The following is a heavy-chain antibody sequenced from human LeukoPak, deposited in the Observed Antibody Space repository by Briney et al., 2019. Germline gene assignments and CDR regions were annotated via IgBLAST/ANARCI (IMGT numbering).Heavy chain of an antibody. CDR3: ASNTHNYAPEANFDY. J-gene: IGHJ4*02. CDR1: GFTFSSYA. Sequence: GGSLRLSCAASGFTFSSYAMHWVRQAPGKGLEWVAVISYDGSNKYYADSVKGRFTISRDNSKNTLYLQMNSLRAEDTAVYYCASNTHNYAPEANFDYWGQGTLVTVSS. CDR2: ISYDGSNK. V-gene: IGHV3-30-3*01. D-gene: IGHD4-11*01.